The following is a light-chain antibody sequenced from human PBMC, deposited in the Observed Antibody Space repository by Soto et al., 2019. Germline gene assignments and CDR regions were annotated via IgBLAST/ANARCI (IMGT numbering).Light chain of an antibody. Sequence: EVVMTQSPATLSVSPGERATLSCRASQSVSRNLAWYQQKPGQAPRLLIYGASTRATGIPARFSGSGSGTEFTLTISSLQSEDFAVYYCHLYNNWPPWTFGQGTKVEIK. CDR3: HLYNNWPPWT. V-gene: IGKV3-15*01. CDR2: GAS. J-gene: IGKJ1*01. CDR1: QSVSRN.